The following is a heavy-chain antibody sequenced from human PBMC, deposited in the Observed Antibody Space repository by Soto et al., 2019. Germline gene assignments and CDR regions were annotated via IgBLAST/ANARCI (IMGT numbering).Heavy chain of an antibody. Sequence: ESGGGLVKPGGSLRLSCAASGFTFSNAWMSWVRQAPGKGLEWVGRIKSKTDGGTTDYAAPVKGRFTISRDDSKNTLYLQMNSLKTEDTAVYYCTTRSYYDFWSGYYTRAFDIWGQGTMVTVSS. D-gene: IGHD3-3*01. V-gene: IGHV3-15*01. CDR3: TTRSYYDFWSGYYTRAFDI. CDR2: IKSKTDGGTT. J-gene: IGHJ3*02. CDR1: GFTFSNAW.